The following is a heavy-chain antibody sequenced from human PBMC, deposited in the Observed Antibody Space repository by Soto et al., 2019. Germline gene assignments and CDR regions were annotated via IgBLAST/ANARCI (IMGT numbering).Heavy chain of an antibody. D-gene: IGHD6-13*01. J-gene: IGHJ6*02. CDR3: AKGQLAYYYYYGMDV. V-gene: IGHV3-9*01. Sequence: EVQLVESGGGLVQPGRSLRLSCAASGFTFDDYAMHWVRQAPGKGPEWVSGISWNSGSIGYADSVKGRFTISRDNAKNSLYLQMNSLRAEDTALYYCAKGQLAYYYYYGMDVWGQGTTVTVSS. CDR1: GFTFDDYA. CDR2: ISWNSGSI.